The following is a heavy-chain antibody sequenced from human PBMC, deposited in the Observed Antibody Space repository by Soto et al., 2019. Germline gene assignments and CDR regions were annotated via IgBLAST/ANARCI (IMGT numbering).Heavy chain of an antibody. CDR2: IIPIFGTA. CDR3: ARDSSGWDYGGDY. Sequence: QVQLVQSGAEVQKPGSSVKVSCKASVGTFSSYAISRVRPAPGQGLEWMGGIIPIFGTANYAQKFQGRVTITADESTSTAYMELSSLRSEDTALYYCARDSSGWDYGGDYWGQGTLVTVSS. CDR1: VGTFSSYA. J-gene: IGHJ4*02. V-gene: IGHV1-69*01. D-gene: IGHD6-19*01.